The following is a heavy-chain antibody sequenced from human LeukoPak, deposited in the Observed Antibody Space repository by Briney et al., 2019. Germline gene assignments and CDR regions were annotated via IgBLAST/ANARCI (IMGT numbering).Heavy chain of an antibody. D-gene: IGHD3-10*01. CDR3: TRVTVAGVGDPFLQFDY. J-gene: IGHJ4*02. CDR2: IRSKAYGGTT. V-gene: IGHV3-49*04. CDR1: GFTFGDYA. Sequence: GGSLRLSCTASGFTFGDYAMSWVRQAPGKGLEWVGFIRSKAYGGTTEYAASMKGRFTISRDDSKSIAYLQMNSLKTEDTAVYYCTRVTVAGVGDPFLQFDYWGQGTLVTVSS.